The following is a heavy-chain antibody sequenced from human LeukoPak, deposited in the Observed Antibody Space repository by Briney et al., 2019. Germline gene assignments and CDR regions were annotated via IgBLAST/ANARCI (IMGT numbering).Heavy chain of an antibody. D-gene: IGHD1-26*01. Sequence: GASVKVSCKASGYTFTSYYMHWVRQAPGQGLEWMGIINPSGGSTSYAQKFQGRVTITRDTSASTAYMELSSLRSEDTAVYYCARFLGGSYGMDVWGQGTTVTVSS. J-gene: IGHJ6*02. V-gene: IGHV1-46*01. CDR3: ARFLGGSYGMDV. CDR1: GYTFTSYY. CDR2: INPSGGST.